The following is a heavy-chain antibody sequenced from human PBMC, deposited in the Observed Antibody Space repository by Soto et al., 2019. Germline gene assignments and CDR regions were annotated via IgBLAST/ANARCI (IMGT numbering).Heavy chain of an antibody. D-gene: IGHD2-2*01. CDR2: ISGSSGIT. Sequence: PGGSLRLSCAASGFTFFNYAMSWVRQAPGKGLEWVSGISGSSGITDYADSVKGRFTISRDNSRTTLYLQMNSLRVEDTALYYCVRKYPGTRTFDYWGQGTLVTVSS. J-gene: IGHJ4*01. V-gene: IGHV3-23*01. CDR3: VRKYPGTRTFDY. CDR1: GFTFFNYA.